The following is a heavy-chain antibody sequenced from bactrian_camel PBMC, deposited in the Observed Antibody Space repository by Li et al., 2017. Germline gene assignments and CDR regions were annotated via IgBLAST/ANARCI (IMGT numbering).Heavy chain of an antibody. J-gene: IGHJ4*01. CDR3: AADLVTDEPSLVEREYYY. CDR2: IAGDGRT. Sequence: HVQLVESGGGSVQAGESLRLSCVASGYTLPMNMGWFRRLPGQEREGVAVIAGDGRTDYADSVKGRFTISRDGAKNIIALQMHSLKPEDTATYYCAADLVTDEPSLVEREYYYWGQGTQVTVS. D-gene: IGHD1*01. V-gene: IGHV3S53*01. CDR1: GYTLPMN.